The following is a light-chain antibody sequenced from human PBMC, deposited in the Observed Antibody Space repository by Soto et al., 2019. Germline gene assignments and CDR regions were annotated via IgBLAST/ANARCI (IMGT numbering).Light chain of an antibody. V-gene: IGKV1-12*01. CDR2: AAT. CDR1: QDINSR. CDR3: LQVANFPRT. J-gene: IGKJ1*01. Sequence: DIQMTQSPSSVSASVGDTVTITCRASQDINSRLAWFQQQPGRPPKYVIQAATMLQSGFPSRFAGSGSGRDFTLTIRTLQPEDSATYYCLQVANFPRTFGQGTKVDI.